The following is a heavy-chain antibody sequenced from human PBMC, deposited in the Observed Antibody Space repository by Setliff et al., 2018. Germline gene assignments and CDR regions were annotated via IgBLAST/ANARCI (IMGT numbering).Heavy chain of an antibody. Sequence: PGGSLRLSCAASGLTFSSYWMSWVRQAPGKGLEWVANIKQDGSGRYYMDSVKGRFTISRDNARNSLYLQMNSLRVEDTAVYYCAKDSFSKADCWGRGTLVTVS. CDR2: IKQDGSGR. V-gene: IGHV3-7*03. CDR1: GLTFSSYW. CDR3: AKDSFSKADC. D-gene: IGHD2-15*01. J-gene: IGHJ4*02.